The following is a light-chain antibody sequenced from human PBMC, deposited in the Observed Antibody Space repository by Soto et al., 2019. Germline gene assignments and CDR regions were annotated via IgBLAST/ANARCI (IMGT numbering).Light chain of an antibody. Sequence: EVMMTQSPATLSVSPGERATLSCRASQSIAGYLAWYQQKPGQAPRLLIHGASTRATGFPARFSGSGSGTDFTLTISSLQSEDFAIYYCQQYNNWPWTFGQGTKVDI. J-gene: IGKJ1*01. CDR3: QQYNNWPWT. CDR2: GAS. CDR1: QSIAGY. V-gene: IGKV3-15*01.